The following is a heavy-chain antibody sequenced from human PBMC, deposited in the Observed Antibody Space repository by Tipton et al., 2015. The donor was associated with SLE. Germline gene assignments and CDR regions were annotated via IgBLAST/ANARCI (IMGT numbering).Heavy chain of an antibody. CDR2: ISGSGGST. D-gene: IGHD6-19*01. CDR1: GFTFSSYG. Sequence: SLRLSCAASGFTFSSYGMSWVRQAPGKGLEWVSSISGSGGSTYYADSVKGRFTMSRDNSKNTLYLQMNSLGAEDTAVYYCAKTLSGSLAAGIDYWGQGTLVTISS. J-gene: IGHJ4*02. V-gene: IGHV3-23*01. CDR3: AKTLSGSLAAGIDY.